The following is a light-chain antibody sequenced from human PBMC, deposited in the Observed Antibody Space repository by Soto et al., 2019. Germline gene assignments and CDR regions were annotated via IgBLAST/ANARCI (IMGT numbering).Light chain of an antibody. CDR3: QQRKNWPLT. CDR1: QTVDNY. Sequence: EIVLTQSPATLSLSPGERANLSCRASQTVDNYLHWYQQKPGQAPRLLIYDAFYRAAGVPARFSGVGSGTDFTLTISSLEPEDFAFYYCQQRKNWPLTFGGGTRVEI. J-gene: IGKJ4*01. CDR2: DAF. V-gene: IGKV3-11*01.